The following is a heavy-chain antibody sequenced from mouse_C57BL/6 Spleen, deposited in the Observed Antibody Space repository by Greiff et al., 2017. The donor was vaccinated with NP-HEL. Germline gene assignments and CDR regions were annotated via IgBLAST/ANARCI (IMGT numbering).Heavy chain of an antibody. V-gene: IGHV1-59*01. CDR3: APITTVVAPFDV. CDR1: GYTFTSYW. CDR2: IDPSDSYT. D-gene: IGHD1-1*01. Sequence: VKLMESGAELVRPGTSVKLSCKASGYTFTSYWMHWVKQRPGQGLEWIGVIDPSDSYTNYNQKFKGKATLTVDTSSSTAYMQLSSLTSEDSAVYYCAPITTVVAPFDVWGTGTTVTVSS. J-gene: IGHJ1*03.